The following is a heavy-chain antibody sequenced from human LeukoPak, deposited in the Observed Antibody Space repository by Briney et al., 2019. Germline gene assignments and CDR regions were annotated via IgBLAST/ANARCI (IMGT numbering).Heavy chain of an antibody. CDR3: VGWGISGITNH. CDR1: GFTSSTSW. J-gene: IGHJ4*02. Sequence: GGSLRLSCAASGFTSSTSWMSWVRQAPGKGLEWVAQTKQDGSEKYYVDSVKGRFTTSRDKNSLFLQMNSVRAEDTAVYYCVGWGISGITNHWGQGTLVTVSS. CDR2: TKQDGSEK. V-gene: IGHV3-7*01. D-gene: IGHD1-7*01.